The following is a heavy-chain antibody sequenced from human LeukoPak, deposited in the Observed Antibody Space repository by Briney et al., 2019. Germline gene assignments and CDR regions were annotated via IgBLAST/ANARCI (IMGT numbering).Heavy chain of an antibody. CDR1: GFSFDDYG. D-gene: IGHD3-10*01. CDR3: AKLAKYFYGSETYYFFEH. V-gene: IGHV3-20*04. CDR2: INWNGGST. Sequence: GGSLRLSCAASGFSFDDYGMSWVRQAPGKGLEWVSGINWNGGSTSYADSVKGRFTISRDNAKNSLYLQMNSLRVDDTAMYYCAKLAKYFYGSETYYFFEHWGQGTPVTASS. J-gene: IGHJ4*02.